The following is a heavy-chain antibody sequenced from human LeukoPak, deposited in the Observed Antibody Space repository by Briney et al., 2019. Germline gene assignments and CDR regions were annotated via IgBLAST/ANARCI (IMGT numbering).Heavy chain of an antibody. CDR3: AKDRVLEAPPRSLCDY. D-gene: IGHD3-10*01. CDR2: IWYDGSNK. J-gene: IGHJ4*02. Sequence: GRSLRLSCAASGFTFSSYGMHWVRQAPGKGLEWVAVIWYDGSNKYYADSVKGRFTISRDNSKNTLYLQMNSLRAEDTAVYYCAKDRVLEAPPRSLCDYWGQGTLVTVSS. CDR1: GFTFSSYG. V-gene: IGHV3-33*06.